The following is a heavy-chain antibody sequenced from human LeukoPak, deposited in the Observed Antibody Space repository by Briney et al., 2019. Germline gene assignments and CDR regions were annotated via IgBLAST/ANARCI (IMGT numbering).Heavy chain of an antibody. V-gene: IGHV1-69*13. CDR3: ARRSVLRFLEWLPAASVYYYYGMDV. CDR1: GGTFSSYA. CDR2: IIPIFGTA. D-gene: IGHD3-3*01. Sequence: GASVKVSCKASGGTFSSYAISWVRQAPGQGLEWMGGIIPIFGTANYAQKFQGGVTITADESTSTAYMELSSLRSEDTAVYYCARRSVLRFLEWLPAASVYYYYGMDVWGQGTTVTVSS. J-gene: IGHJ6*02.